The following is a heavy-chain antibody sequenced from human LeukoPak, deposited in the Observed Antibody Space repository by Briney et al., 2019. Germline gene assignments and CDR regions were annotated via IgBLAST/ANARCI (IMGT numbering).Heavy chain of an antibody. CDR3: ARTGYYYDMDV. CDR2: ISSSSSTI. CDR1: GFTFSSYS. V-gene: IGHV3-48*01. Sequence: GGSLRLSCAASGFTFSSYSMNWVRQAPGKGLEWVSYISSSSSTIYYADSVKGRFTISRDNAKNSLYLQMNSLRAEDTAVYYCARTGYYYDMDVWGKGTTVTVSS. J-gene: IGHJ6*03.